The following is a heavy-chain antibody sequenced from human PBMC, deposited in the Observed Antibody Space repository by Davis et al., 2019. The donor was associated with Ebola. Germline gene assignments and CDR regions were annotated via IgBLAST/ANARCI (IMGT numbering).Heavy chain of an antibody. CDR2: TYYNSKWYN. CDR3: AKGWQQGWFDP. D-gene: IGHD4-23*01. CDR1: GDSVSVNTGG. J-gene: IGHJ5*02. Sequence: HSQKLSLTCAISGDSVSVNTGGRNWIRQSPSRGLEWLGRTYYNSKWYNDYAESVKSLITINPDTSKNQFSIQLYSVTPDDTAVYYCAKGWQQGWFDPWGQGTLVTVSS. V-gene: IGHV6-1*01.